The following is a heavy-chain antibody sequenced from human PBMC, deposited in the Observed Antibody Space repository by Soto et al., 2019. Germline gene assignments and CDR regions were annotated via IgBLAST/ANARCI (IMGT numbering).Heavy chain of an antibody. Sequence: GGSLRLSCASSVFTFSSYGMHWVRQAPGKGLEWVAVISYDGSNKYYADSVKGRFTISRDNSKNTLYLQMNSLRAEDTAVYYCAGGSGWDYYYYYGMDVWGQGTTVTVSS. CDR1: VFTFSSYG. J-gene: IGHJ6*02. CDR3: AGGSGWDYYYYYGMDV. V-gene: IGHV3-30*03. CDR2: ISYDGSNK. D-gene: IGHD6-19*01.